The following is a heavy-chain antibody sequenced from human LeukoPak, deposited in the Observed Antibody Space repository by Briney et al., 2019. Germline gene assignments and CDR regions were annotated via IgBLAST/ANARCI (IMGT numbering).Heavy chain of an antibody. D-gene: IGHD1-26*01. V-gene: IGHV1-8*01. CDR3: ARVPVPAPRSGLYFDY. CDR2: MNLNSGDT. Sequence: ASVKVSCKASGYTFSSHDIYWVRQAPGQGLEWMGWMNLNSGDTYYAQNFQGRFSITSDTSKSTTYMDLASLAPEDTAVYYCARVPVPAPRSGLYFDYWGQGTLITVSS. CDR1: GYTFSSHD. J-gene: IGHJ4*02.